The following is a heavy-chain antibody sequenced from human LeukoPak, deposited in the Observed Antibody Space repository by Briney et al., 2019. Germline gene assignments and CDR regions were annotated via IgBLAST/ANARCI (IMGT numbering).Heavy chain of an antibody. Sequence: KPSETLSLTCTVSGASISSSRYYWGWVRQPPGRGLEWVGSIDYSGYTYHNPSLKSRVTISVDTSKNQLSLKLSSVTAADTAMYYCVRDRSIEAMIVDWGQGTLVTVSS. J-gene: IGHJ4*02. D-gene: IGHD3-22*01. CDR3: VRDRSIEAMIVD. CDR1: GASISSSRYY. V-gene: IGHV4-39*07. CDR2: IDYSGYT.